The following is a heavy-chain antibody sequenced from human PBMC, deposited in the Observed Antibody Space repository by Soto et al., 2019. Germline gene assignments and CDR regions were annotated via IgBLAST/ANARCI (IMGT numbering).Heavy chain of an antibody. CDR2: INPSAGTT. Sequence: VSCAACIYRFQLFSLLFLRQDKGQVLEWMGIINPSAGTTSYAQKFQGRVTMTRDTSTSTVYMELSSLRSEDTAVYYCARVRRNTGTTQDNGFDPWGQGTLV. V-gene: IGHV1-46*02. J-gene: IGHJ5*02. CDR3: ARVRRNTGTTQDNGFDP. CDR1: IYRFQLFS. D-gene: IGHD1-1*01.